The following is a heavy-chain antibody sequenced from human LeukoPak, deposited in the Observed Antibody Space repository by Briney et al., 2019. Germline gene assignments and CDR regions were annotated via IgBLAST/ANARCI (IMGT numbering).Heavy chain of an antibody. D-gene: IGHD3-22*01. Sequence: GGSLRLSCAASGFTFSSYDMNWVRQAPGKGLEWVGRIKSKTDGGTTDYAAPVKGRFTISRDDSKNTLYLQMNSLKTEDTAVYYCTRRYNYDSSGYYYVRDAFDIWGQGTMVTVSS. CDR3: TRRYNYDSSGYYYVRDAFDI. V-gene: IGHV3-15*01. J-gene: IGHJ3*02. CDR2: IKSKTDGGTT. CDR1: GFTFSSYD.